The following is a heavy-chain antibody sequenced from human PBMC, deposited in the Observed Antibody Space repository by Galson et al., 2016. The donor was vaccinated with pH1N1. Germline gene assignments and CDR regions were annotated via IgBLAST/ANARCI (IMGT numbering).Heavy chain of an antibody. D-gene: IGHD2-8*02. V-gene: IGHV5-10-1*01. Sequence: QSGAEVKNPGEFLRISCKGSGYSFTHYWISWVRQMPGKGLEWMGRIDPSDSYTNYSPSFQGHVTISTDKSISTAYLQWNSLKASDTAIYFCASLYCPGGSCYDCFDIWGQATMVTAPS. CDR2: IDPSDSYT. CDR1: GYSFTHYW. CDR3: ASLYCPGGSCYDCFDI. J-gene: IGHJ3*02.